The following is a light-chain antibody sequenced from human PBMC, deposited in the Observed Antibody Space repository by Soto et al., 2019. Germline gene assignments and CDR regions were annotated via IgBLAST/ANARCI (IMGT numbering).Light chain of an antibody. CDR2: WAS. J-gene: IGKJ1*01. V-gene: IGKV4-1*01. Sequence: DIVMTQSPDSLAVSLGERATINCKSSQSVLYSSNNKNYLAWYEQKPVQPPKLLIYWASTRESGVPDRFSGSGSGTDFTLTISSRQAEDVAVYYCQPYYSTPWTFGQGTKVEIK. CDR3: QPYYSTPWT. CDR1: QSVLYSSNNKNY.